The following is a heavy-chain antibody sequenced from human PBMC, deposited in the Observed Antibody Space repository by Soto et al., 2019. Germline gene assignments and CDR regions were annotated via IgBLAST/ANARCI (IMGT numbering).Heavy chain of an antibody. CDR2: ISSSSSYI. V-gene: IGHV3-21*01. CDR3: AREGVERYFDY. CDR1: GFTFSSYS. D-gene: IGHD2-15*01. Sequence: GGSLRLSXAASGFTFSSYSMNWVRQAPGKGLEWVSSISSSSSYIYYADSVKGRFTIPRDNAKNSLYLQMNSLRAEDTAVYYCAREGVERYFDYWGQGTLVTVS. J-gene: IGHJ4*02.